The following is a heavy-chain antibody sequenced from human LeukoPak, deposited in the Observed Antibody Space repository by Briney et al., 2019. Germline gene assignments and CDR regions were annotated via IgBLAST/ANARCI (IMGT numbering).Heavy chain of an antibody. V-gene: IGHV3-21*01. CDR1: GFTFSSYS. J-gene: IGHJ6*03. CDR3: ARIQLWAGDMAV. Sequence: GGSLRLSCAASGFTFSSYSMNWVRQAPGKGLEWVSSISSSSSYIYYADSVKGRFTISRDNAKNSLYLQMNSLRAEDTAVYYCARIQLWAGDMAVWGKGTPVTVSS. CDR2: ISSSSSYI. D-gene: IGHD5-18*01.